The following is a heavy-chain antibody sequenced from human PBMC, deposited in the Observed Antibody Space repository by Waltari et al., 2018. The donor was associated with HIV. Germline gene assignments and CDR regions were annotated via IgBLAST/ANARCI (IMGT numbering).Heavy chain of an antibody. Sequence: EVQLVESGGGLVQPGGSLRLSCAASGFTFRSYSMNWVRQAPGKGLEWVSYISSSSSTIYYADAVKGRFTIARDNAKNSLYLQMNSLRAEDTAVYYCARDHIGSSDYWGQGTLVTVSS. V-gene: IGHV3-48*01. CDR2: ISSSSSTI. CDR3: ARDHIGSSDY. J-gene: IGHJ4*02. CDR1: GFTFRSYS. D-gene: IGHD6-6*01.